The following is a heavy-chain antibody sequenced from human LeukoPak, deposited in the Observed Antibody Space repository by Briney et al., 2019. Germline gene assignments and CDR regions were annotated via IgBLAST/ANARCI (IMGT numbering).Heavy chain of an antibody. CDR1: GFTFSSYG. Sequence: GGSLRLSCAASGFTFSSYGMHWVRQAPGKGLEWVAVIWYDGSNKYYADSVKGRFTISRDNSKNTLYLQMNSLRAEDTAVYYRARGPVWFGELLDFDYGGQGTLVTVSA. V-gene: IGHV3-33*01. CDR2: IWYDGSNK. J-gene: IGHJ4*02. CDR3: ARGPVWFGELLDFDY. D-gene: IGHD3-10*01.